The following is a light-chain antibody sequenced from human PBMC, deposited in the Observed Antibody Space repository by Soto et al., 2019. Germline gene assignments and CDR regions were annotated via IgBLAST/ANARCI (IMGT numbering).Light chain of an antibody. J-gene: IGKJ5*01. CDR1: QSVSSY. V-gene: IGKV3-11*01. Sequence: ESVLTQSPATLSLSPGERATRSCRASQSVSSYLAWYQQKPGQAPRLLIYDAYNMATGIPPRFSGSGSGTDFTLTISSLEPEDSAVYYCQQRHMWPITFGQGTRLEIK. CDR2: DAY. CDR3: QQRHMWPIT.